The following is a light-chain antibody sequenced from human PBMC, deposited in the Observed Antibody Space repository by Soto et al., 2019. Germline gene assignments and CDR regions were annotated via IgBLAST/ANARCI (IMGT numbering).Light chain of an antibody. CDR1: TGAVTSGYY. CDR2: STN. J-gene: IGLJ2*01. Sequence: QTVVTQEPSLTVSPGGTVTLTCASSTGAVTSGYYPNWFQQKPGQAPRALIYSTNHKYSWTPARFSGSLLGGKAALTLSGVQPEDEADYDCLLYYGGQLGVFGGGTKLTVL. CDR3: LLYYGGQLGV. V-gene: IGLV7-43*01.